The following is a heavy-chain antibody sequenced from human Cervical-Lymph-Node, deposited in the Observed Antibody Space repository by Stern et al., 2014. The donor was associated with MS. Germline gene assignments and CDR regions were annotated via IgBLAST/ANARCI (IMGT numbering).Heavy chain of an antibody. J-gene: IGHJ4*02. CDR1: GYSFTSYW. CDR2: IFSGGSDT. D-gene: IGHD4-11*01. Sequence: EVQLVQSGAEVKKPGESLKISCKGFGYSFTSYWIGWVRQMPGKGLEWMGIIFSGGSDTRYNPPFKGQGPISADKALRTHYLQWSSLKASDTAIYYCARQYSVTTPFDYWGRGTLVAVSS. CDR3: ARQYSVTTPFDY. V-gene: IGHV5-51*01.